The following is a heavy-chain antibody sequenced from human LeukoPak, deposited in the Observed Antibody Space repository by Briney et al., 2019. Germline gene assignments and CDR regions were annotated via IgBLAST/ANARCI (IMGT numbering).Heavy chain of an antibody. CDR3: ARDAAGTLSFDY. Sequence: SETLSLTCAVSGYSISSGYYWGWIRQPPGKGLEWIGSIHHSGSTYYNPSLKSRVTISVDTSKNQFSLKLSSVTAADTAVYYCARDAAGTLSFDYWGQGTLVTVSS. V-gene: IGHV4-38-2*02. J-gene: IGHJ4*02. CDR2: IHHSGST. D-gene: IGHD6-19*01. CDR1: GYSISSGYY.